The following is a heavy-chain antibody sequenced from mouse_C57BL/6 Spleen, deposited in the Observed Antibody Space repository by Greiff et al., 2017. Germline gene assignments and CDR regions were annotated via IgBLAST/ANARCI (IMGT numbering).Heavy chain of an antibody. CDR2: INPGSGGT. J-gene: IGHJ4*01. D-gene: IGHD2-2*01. CDR3: ARRGDGYEEWAMDY. Sequence: QVQLQQSGAELVRPGTSVKVSCKASGYAFTNYLIEWVKQRPGQGLEWIGVINPGSGGTNYNEKFKGKATLTADKSSSTAYMQLSSLTSEDSAVYFCARRGDGYEEWAMDYWGQGTSVTVSS. CDR1: GYAFTNYL. V-gene: IGHV1-54*01.